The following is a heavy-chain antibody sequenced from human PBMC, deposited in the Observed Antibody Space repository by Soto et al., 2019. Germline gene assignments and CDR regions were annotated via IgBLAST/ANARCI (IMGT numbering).Heavy chain of an antibody. V-gene: IGHV2-5*02. D-gene: IGHD2-2*01. Sequence: QITLKESGPTLVKPTQTLTLTCTFSGFSLTTTGVGVGWIRQPPGKALEWLALIYWDDDKRYSPSLKSRLTVTKDTSKNQMVLTMTNMDPVDTATYYCAHSGCISTTCDGDYYYYAMDVWGQGTTVTVSS. CDR1: GFSLTTTGVG. CDR2: IYWDDDK. CDR3: AHSGCISTTCDGDYYYYAMDV. J-gene: IGHJ6*02.